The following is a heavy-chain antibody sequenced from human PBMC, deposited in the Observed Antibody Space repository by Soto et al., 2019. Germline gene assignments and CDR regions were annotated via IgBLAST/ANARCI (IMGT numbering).Heavy chain of an antibody. V-gene: IGHV3-74*03. Sequence: GGSLRLSCAASGFPFSSYWMHWVRQAPGKGLVWVSGINRDGTTTTYADSVKGRFTISRDNTRNMVYLQMNSLRAEDTAVYYCAREYYYDSSGYYSGPAERLFDYWGQGTLVTVSS. CDR2: INRDGTTT. CDR3: AREYYYDSSGYYSGPAERLFDY. J-gene: IGHJ4*02. CDR1: GFPFSSYW. D-gene: IGHD3-22*01.